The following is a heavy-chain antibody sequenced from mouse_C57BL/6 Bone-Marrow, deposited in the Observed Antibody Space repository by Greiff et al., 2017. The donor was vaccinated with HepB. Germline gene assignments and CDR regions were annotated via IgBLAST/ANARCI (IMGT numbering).Heavy chain of an antibody. J-gene: IGHJ1*03. CDR2: ISSGGDYI. V-gene: IGHV5-9-1*02. D-gene: IGHD1-1*01. Sequence: EVKLQESGEGLVKPGGSLKLSCAASGFTFSSYAMSWVRQTPEKRLEWVAYISSGGDYIYYADTVKGRFTISRDNARNTLYLQMSSLKSEDTAMYYCTSLYYGSSYGYFDVWGTGTTVTVSS. CDR3: TSLYYGSSYGYFDV. CDR1: GFTFSSYA.